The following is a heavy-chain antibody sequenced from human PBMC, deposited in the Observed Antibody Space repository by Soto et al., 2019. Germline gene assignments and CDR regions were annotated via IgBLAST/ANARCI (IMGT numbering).Heavy chain of an antibody. CDR3: ARGGCYSSGWSNY. Sequence: QVQLVESGGGVVQPGRSLRLSCAASGFTFSSYGMHWVRQAPGKGLEWVAVIWYDGSNKYYADSVKGRFTISRDNSKNTVYRQMNILRAEDTAVYYCARGGCYSSGWSNYGGQGTLFTVSS. D-gene: IGHD6-19*01. CDR2: IWYDGSNK. J-gene: IGHJ4*02. V-gene: IGHV3-33*01. CDR1: GFTFSSYG.